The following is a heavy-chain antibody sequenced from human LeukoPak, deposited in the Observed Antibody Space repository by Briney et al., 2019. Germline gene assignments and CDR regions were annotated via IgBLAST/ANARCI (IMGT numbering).Heavy chain of an antibody. CDR1: GFTFSSYE. CDR2: ISSSGSTI. D-gene: IGHD5-18*01. V-gene: IGHV3-48*03. J-gene: IGHJ3*02. CDR3: ARALYRYGYVGAFDI. Sequence: GSLRLSCAASGFTFSSYEMNWVRQAPGKGLEWVSYISSSGSTIYYADSVKGRFTISRDNAKNSLYLQMNSLRAEDTAVYYCARALYRYGYVGAFDIWGQGTMLTVSS.